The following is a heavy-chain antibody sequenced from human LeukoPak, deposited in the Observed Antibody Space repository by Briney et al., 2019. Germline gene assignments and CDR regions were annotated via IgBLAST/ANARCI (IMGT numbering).Heavy chain of an antibody. Sequence: GGSLRLSCAASGFTFSSYAMSWVRQAPGKGLEWVSGISGSGGSTYYADSVKGRITISRDNSKNTLDMQVNSLRADDTAVYYCAKGTDSSSSPTYYYYYYMDVWGKGTTVTVSS. D-gene: IGHD6-6*01. CDR1: GFTFSSYA. CDR2: ISGSGGST. J-gene: IGHJ6*03. CDR3: AKGTDSSSSPTYYYYYYMDV. V-gene: IGHV3-23*01.